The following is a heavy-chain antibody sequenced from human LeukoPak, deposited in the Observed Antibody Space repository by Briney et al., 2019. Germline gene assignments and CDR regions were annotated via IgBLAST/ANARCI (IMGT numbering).Heavy chain of an antibody. CDR2: INSEGSNT. Sequence: GGSLRLSCAASGFTFSSYWMNWVRQAPGKGLVWVSRINSEGSNTRYADSVKGRFTISRDNAKNTLYLQMNSLRSEDTAVYYCARSDSSGYYLAYWGQGTLVTVSS. V-gene: IGHV3-74*01. CDR1: GFTFSSYW. D-gene: IGHD3-22*01. CDR3: ARSDSSGYYLAY. J-gene: IGHJ4*02.